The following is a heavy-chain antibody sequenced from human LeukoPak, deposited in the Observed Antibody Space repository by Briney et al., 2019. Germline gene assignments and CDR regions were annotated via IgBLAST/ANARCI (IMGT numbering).Heavy chain of an antibody. D-gene: IGHD5-24*01. CDR2: LDPEDGET. CDR1: GYTLTELS. Sequence: ASVKVSCKVSGYTLTELSMHWVRQAPGKGLEWMGGLDPEDGETIYAQKFQGRVTMTEDTSTDTAYMELSSLRSEDTAVYYCATALEMATSDDAFDIWGQGTMVTVSS. J-gene: IGHJ3*02. V-gene: IGHV1-24*01. CDR3: ATALEMATSDDAFDI.